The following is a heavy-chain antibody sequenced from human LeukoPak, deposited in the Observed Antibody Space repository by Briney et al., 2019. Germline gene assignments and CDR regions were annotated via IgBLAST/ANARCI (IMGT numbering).Heavy chain of an antibody. CDR3: ASGIAVAYPYFDY. V-gene: IGHV4-59*01. Sequence: SETLSLTCTVSGGSLSSYYWSWIRQPPGKGLEWIGYIYYSGSTNYNPSLKSRVTISVDTSKNQFSLKLSSVTAADTAVHYCASGIAVAYPYFDYWGQGILVTVSS. D-gene: IGHD6-19*01. J-gene: IGHJ4*02. CDR1: GGSLSSYY. CDR2: IYYSGST.